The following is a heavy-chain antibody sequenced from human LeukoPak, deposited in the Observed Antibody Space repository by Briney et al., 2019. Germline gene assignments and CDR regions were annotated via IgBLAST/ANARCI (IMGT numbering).Heavy chain of an antibody. V-gene: IGHV1-69*13. J-gene: IGHJ5*02. CDR2: IIPIFGTA. Sequence: SVKVSCKASGGTFSSYAISWVRQAPGQGLEWMGGIIPIFGTANYAQKFQGRVTITADESTSTAYMELSSLRSEDAAVYYCARDSITIFGVVRRNWFDPWGQGTLVTVSS. CDR1: GGTFSSYA. D-gene: IGHD3-3*01. CDR3: ARDSITIFGVVRRNWFDP.